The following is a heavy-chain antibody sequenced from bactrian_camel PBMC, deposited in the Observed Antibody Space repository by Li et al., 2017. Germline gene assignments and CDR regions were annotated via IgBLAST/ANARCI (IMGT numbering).Heavy chain of an antibody. CDR3: AADFRDGLGFGCASADSDY. J-gene: IGHJ4*01. V-gene: IGHV3S1*01. CDR2: INSGGGTT. Sequence: HVQLVESGGGLVQPGGSLRLSCAASGFTFSSYSMYWVRQAPGKGLEWVSTINSGGGTTYSADSVKGRFTISRDNAKNTVYLQMNELQPEDTAVYYCAADFRDGLGFGCASADSDYWGQGTQVTVS. CDR1: GFTFSSYS. D-gene: IGHD5*01.